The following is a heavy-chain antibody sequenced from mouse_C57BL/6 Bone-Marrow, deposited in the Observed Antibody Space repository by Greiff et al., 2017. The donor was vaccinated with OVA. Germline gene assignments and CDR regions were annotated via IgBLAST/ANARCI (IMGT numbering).Heavy chain of an antibody. CDR2: IYPRSGNT. D-gene: IGHD1-1*01. Sequence: QVQLQQSGAELARPGASVKLSCKASGYTFTSYGISWVKQRTGQGLEWIGEIYPRSGNTYYNEKFKGKATLTAAKSSSTAYMALRSLTSEDSAFYFGDAVVAFYWYFGVWGTGTTVTVSS. V-gene: IGHV1-81*01. J-gene: IGHJ1*03. CDR1: GYTFTSYG. CDR3: DAVVAFYWYFGV.